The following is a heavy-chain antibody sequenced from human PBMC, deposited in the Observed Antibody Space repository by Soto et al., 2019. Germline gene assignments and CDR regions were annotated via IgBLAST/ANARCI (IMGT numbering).Heavy chain of an antibody. D-gene: IGHD4-4*01. Sequence: GGSLSLSCAASGFTFSSYAMSWVRQAPGKGLEWVSAISGSGGSTYYADSVKGRFTISRDNSKNTLYLQMNSLRAEDTAVYYCAKHTVTKPSSYYYGMDVSGQGTTVTVSS. CDR3: AKHTVTKPSSYYYGMDV. V-gene: IGHV3-23*01. J-gene: IGHJ6*02. CDR1: GFTFSSYA. CDR2: ISGSGGST.